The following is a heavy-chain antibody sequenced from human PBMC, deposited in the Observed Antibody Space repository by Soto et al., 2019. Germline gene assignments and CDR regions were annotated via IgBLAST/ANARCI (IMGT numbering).Heavy chain of an antibody. Sequence: PSETLPLSCSVSGGSISGGYYYWSWIPQTPGKDLEWIANIYYSANTYYNQSLKRRLIISIETSKNQFHLNVGSVTEAGKAVYYFASSSLYGMDAGGQGTTV. CDR3: ASSSLYGMDA. J-gene: IGHJ6*02. CDR2: IYYSANT. V-gene: IGHV4-30-4*02. CDR1: GGSISGGYYY.